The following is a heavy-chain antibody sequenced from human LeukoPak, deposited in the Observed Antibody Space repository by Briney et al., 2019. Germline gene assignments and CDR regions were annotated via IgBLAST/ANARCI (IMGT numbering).Heavy chain of an antibody. CDR2: IYGSGST. CDR1: GGSISSYY. Sequence: PSETLSLTCTVSGGSISSYYWSWIRQPPGKGLEWIGHIYGSGSTNYNPSLKSRVTLSVDTSENQFSLKLSSVTAADTAVYYCAREGTSGTHLNWFDPWGRGTLVTVSS. V-gene: IGHV4-59*01. D-gene: IGHD1-1*01. J-gene: IGHJ5*02. CDR3: AREGTSGTHLNWFDP.